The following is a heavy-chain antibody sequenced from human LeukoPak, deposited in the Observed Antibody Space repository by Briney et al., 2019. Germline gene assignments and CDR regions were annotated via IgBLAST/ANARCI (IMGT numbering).Heavy chain of an antibody. CDR3: ARGLRAAY. D-gene: IGHD6-13*01. J-gene: IGHJ4*02. V-gene: IGHV4-34*01. CDR1: GGSISSYY. Sequence: SETLSLTCTVSGGSISSYYWSWIRQPPGKGLEWIGEINHSGSTNYNPSLKGRVTISVDTSKNQFSLKLSSVTAADTAVYYCARGLRAAYWGQGTLVTVSS. CDR2: INHSGST.